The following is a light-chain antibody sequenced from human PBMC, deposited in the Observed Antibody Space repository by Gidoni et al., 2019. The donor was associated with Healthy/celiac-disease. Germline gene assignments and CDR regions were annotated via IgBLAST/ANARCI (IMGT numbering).Light chain of an antibody. V-gene: IGKV3-20*01. J-gene: IGKJ2*01. CDR1: QSVSSSY. Sequence: IVLTQSPGTLSLSPGERATLSCRASQSVSSSYLAWYQQKPGQAPRLLIYGASSRATGIPDRFSGRGSGTDFTLTISRLEPEDFAVYYCQQYGSSLYTFGQGTKLEIK. CDR2: GAS. CDR3: QQYGSSLYT.